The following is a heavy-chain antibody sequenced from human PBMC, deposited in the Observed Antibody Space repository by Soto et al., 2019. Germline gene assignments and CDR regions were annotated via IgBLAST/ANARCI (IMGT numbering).Heavy chain of an antibody. D-gene: IGHD3-16*01. Sequence: EVQLLESGGGMVQPGGSLRLSCAASGFTFSGSAMGWVRQAPGKGLEWISVISGSGDDILYADSVKGRFTISKDNSKNTQYLQMNSLRDEDTDVYFYAARTIPVPGAYDYWGQGTLVTVSS. CDR1: GFTFSGSA. J-gene: IGHJ4*02. CDR3: AARTIPVPGAYDY. CDR2: ISGSGDDI. V-gene: IGHV3-23*01.